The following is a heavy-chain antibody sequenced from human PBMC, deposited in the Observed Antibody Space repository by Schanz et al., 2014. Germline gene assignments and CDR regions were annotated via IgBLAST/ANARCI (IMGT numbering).Heavy chain of an antibody. CDR2: ISPNGVTI. D-gene: IGHD6-13*01. CDR1: GLLFSYYY. V-gene: IGHV3-11*04. CDR3: ARVDSSSWYPRY. Sequence: VQVVESGGGLVQPGGSLRLSCVASGLLFSYYYMSGVRQAPGKGLEWVAHISPNGVTIYYADSVKGRFTISRDNAKNSLYLQMNSLRAEDTAVYYCARVDSSSWYPRYWGQGTLVTVSS. J-gene: IGHJ4*02.